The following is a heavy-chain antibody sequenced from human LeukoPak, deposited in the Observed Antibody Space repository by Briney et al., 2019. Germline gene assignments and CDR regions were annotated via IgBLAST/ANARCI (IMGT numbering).Heavy chain of an antibody. Sequence: GASVKVSCKASGYTFTSYGISWVRQAPGQGLGWMGWISAYNGNTNYAQKLQGRVTMTTDTSTSTAYMELRSLRSDDTAVYYCASSKWELLPFDYWGQGTLVTVSS. D-gene: IGHD1-26*01. J-gene: IGHJ4*02. CDR1: GYTFTSYG. CDR3: ASSKWELLPFDY. V-gene: IGHV1-18*01. CDR2: ISAYNGNT.